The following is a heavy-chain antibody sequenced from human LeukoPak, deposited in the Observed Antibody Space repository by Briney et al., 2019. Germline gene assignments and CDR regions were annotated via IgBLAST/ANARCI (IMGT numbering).Heavy chain of an antibody. D-gene: IGHD2-2*01. V-gene: IGHV3-23*01. CDR1: GFTFSSYA. Sequence: PGGSLRLSCAASGFTFSSYAMSWVRQAPGKGLEWVSAISGSGGSTYYADSVKGRFTISRDNSKNTLYLQMNSLRAEDTAVYYCAKEGYCSSTSCLYFDYWGQGTLVTVSS. J-gene: IGHJ4*02. CDR2: ISGSGGST. CDR3: AKEGYCSSTSCLYFDY.